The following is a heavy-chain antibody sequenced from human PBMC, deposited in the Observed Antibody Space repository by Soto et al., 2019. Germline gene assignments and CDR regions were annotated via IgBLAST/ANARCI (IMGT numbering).Heavy chain of an antibody. D-gene: IGHD5-18*01. Sequence: QVQLQQWGAGLLKPSETLSLTCAVYGGSFSGYYWSWIRQPPGKGLEWIGEINHSGSTNYNPSLKSRVTISVDTSKNQFSLKLSSVTAADTAVYYCARGRGDSYGPYYYYYGMDVWGQGTTVTVSS. CDR1: GGSFSGYY. CDR3: ARGRGDSYGPYYYYYGMDV. J-gene: IGHJ6*02. V-gene: IGHV4-34*01. CDR2: INHSGST.